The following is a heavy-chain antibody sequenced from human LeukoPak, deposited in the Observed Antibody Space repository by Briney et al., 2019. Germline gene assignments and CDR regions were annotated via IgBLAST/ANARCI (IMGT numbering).Heavy chain of an antibody. CDR3: ARKQVVGSTSGPLDI. CDR1: GFTFSSYG. CDR2: ISYDGVIK. V-gene: IGHV3-30*03. Sequence: GGSLRLSCAASGFTFSSYGIHWVRQAPGKGLEWVAVISYDGVIKFYADSVKGRFTISRDNSKNTLYLQMNSLRSEDTAVYYCARKQVVGSTSGPLDIWGQGTMVTVSS. J-gene: IGHJ3*02. D-gene: IGHD1-26*01.